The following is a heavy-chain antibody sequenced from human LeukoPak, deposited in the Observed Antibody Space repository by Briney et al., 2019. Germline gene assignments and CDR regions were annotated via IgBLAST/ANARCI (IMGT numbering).Heavy chain of an antibody. J-gene: IGHJ3*02. CDR3: ARGRRWVDAFDI. D-gene: IGHD5-24*01. CDR2: IYHSGST. CDR1: GYSISSGYY. Sequence: PSETLSLTCTVSGYSISSGYYWGWIRQPPGKGLEWIGSIYHSGSTYYNPSLKSRVTISVDTSKNQFSLKLGSVTAADTAVYYCARGRRWVDAFDIWGQGTMVTVSS. V-gene: IGHV4-38-2*02.